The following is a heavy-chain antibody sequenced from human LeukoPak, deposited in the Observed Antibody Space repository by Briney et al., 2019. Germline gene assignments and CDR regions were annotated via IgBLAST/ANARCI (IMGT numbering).Heavy chain of an antibody. Sequence: ASVKVSCKASGCTFTSYYMHWVRQAPGQGLEWMGIINPSGGSTSYAQKFQGRVTMTRDMSTSTVYMELSSLRSEDTAVYYCARDEGAAPMIVAYYYYYGMDVWGQGTTVTVSS. CDR3: ARDEGAAPMIVAYYYYYGMDV. D-gene: IGHD3-22*01. CDR2: INPSGGST. J-gene: IGHJ6*02. V-gene: IGHV1-46*01. CDR1: GCTFTSYY.